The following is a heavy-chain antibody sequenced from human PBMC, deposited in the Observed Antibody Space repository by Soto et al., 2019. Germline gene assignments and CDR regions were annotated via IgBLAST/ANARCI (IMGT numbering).Heavy chain of an antibody. V-gene: IGHV4-30-4*01. D-gene: IGHD2-21*01. Sequence: SETLSLTCTVSGGSISSGDYYLSWIRQPPGKGLEWFGYIYYSGSTYYNPSLKDRVTISVVTSKNKFSLKLSSVTAADTAVYYCARGGDTLDYWGQGTLVPVSS. CDR3: ARGGDTLDY. CDR2: IYYSGST. CDR1: GGSISSGDYY. J-gene: IGHJ4*02.